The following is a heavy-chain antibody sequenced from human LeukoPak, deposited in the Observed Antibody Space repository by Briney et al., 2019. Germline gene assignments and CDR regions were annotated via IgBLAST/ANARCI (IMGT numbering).Heavy chain of an antibody. D-gene: IGHD2/OR15-2a*01. CDR2: IYYSGTT. CDR3: ARNSPVYWNFDL. Sequence: SETLSLTCTVSGDSVNNNHYYWAWIRQPPGKGLEWIGSIYYSGTTYYNPSLGSRVTMSVDTSENQLSLKLTSVSAADTALYHCARNSPVYWNFDLWGRGTLVSVSS. CDR1: GDSVNNNHYY. J-gene: IGHJ2*01. V-gene: IGHV4-39*01.